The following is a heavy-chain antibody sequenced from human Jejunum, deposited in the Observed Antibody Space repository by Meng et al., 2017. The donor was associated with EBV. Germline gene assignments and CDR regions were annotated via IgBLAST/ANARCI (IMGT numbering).Heavy chain of an antibody. CDR2: IYHSGST. D-gene: IGHD3-3*01. CDR3: ARYGSGYFPALWY. CDR1: GDSISSSNW. J-gene: IGHJ4*02. Sequence: VRLQEAGPGVVKPSGTLSLTCAVSGDSISSSNWWSWVRQPPGKGLEWIGEIYHSGSTNYNPSLKSRVTISVDKSKNQFSLKLSSVTAADTAVYYCARYGSGYFPALWYWGQGTLVTVSS. V-gene: IGHV4-4*02.